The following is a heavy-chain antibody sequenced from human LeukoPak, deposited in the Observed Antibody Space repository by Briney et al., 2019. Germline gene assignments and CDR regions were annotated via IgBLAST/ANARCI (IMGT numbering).Heavy chain of an antibody. CDR2: IWYDGSNK. CDR3: AREIVATIGYYFDY. D-gene: IGHD5-12*01. V-gene: IGHV3-33*01. J-gene: IGHJ4*02. Sequence: GGSLRLSCAASGFTFSSYGMHWVRQAPGKGLEWVAVIWYDGSNKYYADSVKGRFTISRDNSKNTLYLQMNSLRAEDTAVYYCAREIVATIGYYFDYWGQGTLVTVSS. CDR1: GFTFSSYG.